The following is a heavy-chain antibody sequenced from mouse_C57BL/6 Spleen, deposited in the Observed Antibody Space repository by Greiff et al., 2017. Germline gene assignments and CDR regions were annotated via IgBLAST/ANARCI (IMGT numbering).Heavy chain of an antibody. D-gene: IGHD2-2*01. J-gene: IGHJ2*01. CDR3: ARLMVTTTGFDY. CDR1: GYTFTDYY. Sequence: EVQLQQSGPELVKPGASVKISCKASGYTFTDYYMNWVKQSHGKSLEWIGDINPNNGGTSYNQKFKGKATLTVDKSSSTAYMELRSLTSEDSAVYYCARLMVTTTGFDYWGQGTTLTVSS. V-gene: IGHV1-26*01. CDR2: INPNNGGT.